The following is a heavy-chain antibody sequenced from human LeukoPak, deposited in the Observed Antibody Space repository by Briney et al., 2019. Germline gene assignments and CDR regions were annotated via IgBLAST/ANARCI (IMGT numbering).Heavy chain of an antibody. Sequence: GGSLRLSCAASGFTISGYVIHWVRQAPGKGLEWVAVVSYDGSNTYYADTAKGRFNSSRDSPKNTLYLQMNSLRAEDTAVYYCARTREQQLVRGGLDSWGQGTLVTVSS. CDR1: GFTISGYV. CDR2: VSYDGSNT. CDR3: ARTREQQLVRGGLDS. V-gene: IGHV3-30*03. J-gene: IGHJ4*02. D-gene: IGHD6-13*01.